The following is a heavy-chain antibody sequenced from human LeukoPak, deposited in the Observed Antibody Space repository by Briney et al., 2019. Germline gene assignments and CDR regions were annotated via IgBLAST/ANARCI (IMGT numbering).Heavy chain of an antibody. J-gene: IGHJ4*02. Sequence: PSETLSLTCTVSGASMSNSFWSWIRQPAGKGLEWIGRIYSSGRTNYNPSLKSQVTLSIDTSNNQFSLRLTSVTAADTALYYCARAPAGCGGTCSFDYWGQGTLVTVSS. CDR3: ARAPAGCGGTCSFDY. CDR1: GASMSNSF. V-gene: IGHV4-4*07. CDR2: IYSSGRT. D-gene: IGHD2-15*01.